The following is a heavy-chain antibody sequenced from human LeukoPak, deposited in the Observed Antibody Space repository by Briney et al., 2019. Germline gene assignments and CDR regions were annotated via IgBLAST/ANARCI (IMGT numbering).Heavy chain of an antibody. CDR1: GGSFSGYY. CDR3: ARSFPGAHFDY. Sequence: SETLSLTCGVYGGSFSGYYWSWIRQPPGEGLEWIGEINPSGITNYNPSLKSRVTISVDTSKNQFSLKLSSVTAADTAVYYCARSFPGAHFDYWGQGTLVTVSS. CDR2: INPSGIT. V-gene: IGHV4-34*01. D-gene: IGHD3-10*01. J-gene: IGHJ4*02.